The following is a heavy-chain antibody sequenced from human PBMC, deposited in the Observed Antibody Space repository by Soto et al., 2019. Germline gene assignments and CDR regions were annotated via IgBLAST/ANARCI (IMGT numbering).Heavy chain of an antibody. CDR3: AKDLRPGLVVPTKRGFAP. V-gene: IGHV3-23*01. D-gene: IGHD3-10*01. Sequence: PGGSLRLSCEASGFPFNTYAMTWFRQLPGMGLEWVSTTSIGGNTDFAESVRGRFSVSRDNSKNTLYLQMTNLRAEDAAIYFCAKDLRPGLVVPTKRGFAPGGEGTRVTVPS. J-gene: IGHJ5*02. CDR1: GFPFNTYA. CDR2: TSIGGNT.